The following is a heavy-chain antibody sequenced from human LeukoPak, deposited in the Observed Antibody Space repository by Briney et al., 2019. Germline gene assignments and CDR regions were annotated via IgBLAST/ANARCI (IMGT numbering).Heavy chain of an antibody. D-gene: IGHD3-22*01. Sequence: PGGPLRLSCAASGFTFSSYAMSWVRQAPGKGLEWVSAISGSGGSTYYADSVKGRFTISRDNSKNTLYLQMNSLRAEDTAVYYCAKGLRSFTYYYDSSGYYTYWGQGTLVTVSS. CDR3: AKGLRSFTYYYDSSGYYTY. CDR2: ISGSGGST. J-gene: IGHJ4*02. CDR1: GFTFSSYA. V-gene: IGHV3-23*01.